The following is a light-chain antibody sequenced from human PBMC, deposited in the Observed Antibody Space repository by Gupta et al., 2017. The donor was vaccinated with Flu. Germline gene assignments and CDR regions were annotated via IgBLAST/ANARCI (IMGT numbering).Light chain of an antibody. CDR1: SSNIGSNT. CDR3: AAWYGSLNAVV. CDR2: SHN. Sequence: QSVLTQPPSASGTPGQTVTIPCSGSSSNIGSNTVNWYQQLPGTAPKPLIYSHNQRPSVVPGRFSGSKSGTSASLAISGLQSEDEADYYCAAWYGSLNAVVFGGGTKLTVL. V-gene: IGLV1-44*01. J-gene: IGLJ2*01.